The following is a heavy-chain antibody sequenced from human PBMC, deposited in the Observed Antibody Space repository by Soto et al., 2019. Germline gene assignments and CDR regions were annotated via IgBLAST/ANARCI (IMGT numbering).Heavy chain of an antibody. J-gene: IGHJ5*02. CDR2: ISGYDGDT. CDR1: GYTFSNYG. V-gene: IGHV1-18*01. CDR3: ARDLGWKNNWNGALHSRFGP. D-gene: IGHD1-1*01. Sequence: ASVKVSCKASGYTFSNYGLSWVRQAPGQGLEWMGWISGYDGDTSYAQKFQGRVTMSTDTSTTTVYMEVRNLQYDDTAVYYCARDLGWKNNWNGALHSRFGPWGQGTLVTVSS.